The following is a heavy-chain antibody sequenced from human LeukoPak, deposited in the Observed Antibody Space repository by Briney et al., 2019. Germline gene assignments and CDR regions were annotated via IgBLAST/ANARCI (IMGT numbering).Heavy chain of an antibody. J-gene: IGHJ4*02. D-gene: IGHD6-19*01. Sequence: SETLSLTCAVYGGSLSGYYWSWIRQPPGKGLEWIGEINHRGSTNYNPSLKSRVTISVDTSKNQLSLKLSSMTAADTAVYYCVIQWLVSPLFDYWGQGTLVTVSS. CDR2: INHRGST. CDR1: GGSLSGYY. V-gene: IGHV4-34*01. CDR3: VIQWLVSPLFDY.